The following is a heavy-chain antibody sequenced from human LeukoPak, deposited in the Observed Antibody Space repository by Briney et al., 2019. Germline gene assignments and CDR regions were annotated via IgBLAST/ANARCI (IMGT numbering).Heavy chain of an antibody. D-gene: IGHD6-19*01. J-gene: IGHJ6*02. CDR2: ICYSGST. CDR1: GGSISSTTYC. CDR3: ARGREQWRGYYYYYAMDV. Sequence: SETLSLTCTVSGGSISSTTYCWGWICQPPGKGLEWVGSICYSGSTFYNPSLKSRVTLSVDTSKNQFSLKLSSVTAADTAVYYCARGREQWRGYYYYYAMDVWGQGTTVTVSS. V-gene: IGHV4-39*01.